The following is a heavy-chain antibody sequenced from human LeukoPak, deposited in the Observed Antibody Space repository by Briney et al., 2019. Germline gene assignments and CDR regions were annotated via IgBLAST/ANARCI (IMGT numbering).Heavy chain of an antibody. J-gene: IGHJ2*01. CDR2: LYSGSDT. Sequence: AGGSLRLSCAASGFSVSLNYMNWVRQAPGKGLEWVSILYSGSDTYYADSVKGRFTISRDNSKNMLFLHMNNLRADDTAVYYCARVGDHFHWYLDLWGRGTLVTVSS. V-gene: IGHV3-53*01. CDR3: ARVGDHFHWYLDL. CDR1: GFSVSLNY. D-gene: IGHD3-10*01.